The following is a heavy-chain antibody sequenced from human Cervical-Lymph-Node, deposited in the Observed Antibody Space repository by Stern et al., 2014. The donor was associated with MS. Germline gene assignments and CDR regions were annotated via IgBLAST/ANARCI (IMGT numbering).Heavy chain of an antibody. D-gene: IGHD5-24*01. CDR1: GFSFSDSY. CDR2: SSSIGSYL. J-gene: IGHJ4*02. CDR3: ARDKSRGGYKVKDY. V-gene: IGHV3-11*01. Sequence: VQLVESGGGLVKPGGSLRLSCAASGFSFSDSYMSWVRQAPGKGLEWVSYSSSIGSYLYYGDSVKGRFTISRDNAKNSLFLQMNSLRAKDTAIYFCARDKSRGGYKVKDYWGQGTLVTVAS.